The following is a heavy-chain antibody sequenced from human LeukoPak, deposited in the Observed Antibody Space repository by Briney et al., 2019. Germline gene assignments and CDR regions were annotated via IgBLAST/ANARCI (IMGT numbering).Heavy chain of an antibody. CDR2: IYPGDSDA. CDR3: ARQGSGYYQDYYYYYMDV. D-gene: IGHD3-22*01. CDR1: GYSFTSYW. Sequence: GESLKISCKGSGYSFTSYWIGWVRQMPGKGLKWMGIIYPGDSDARYSPSFQGQVTISADKSISTAYLQWSSLKASDTAMYYCARQGSGYYQDYYYYYMDVWGKGTTVTISS. V-gene: IGHV5-51*01. J-gene: IGHJ6*03.